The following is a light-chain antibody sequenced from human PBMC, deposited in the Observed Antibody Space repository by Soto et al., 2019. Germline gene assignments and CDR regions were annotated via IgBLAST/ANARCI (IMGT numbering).Light chain of an antibody. CDR2: DAS. Sequence: DIQMTQSPATLSASVGDRVTITCRASQSISSWLAWYQQKPGKVPKLLIDDASSLESGVPSRFSGSGSGTDFTLTISSLQPDDVATYYCQQYNTSPSTFGQGTKVDIK. CDR3: QQYNTSPST. V-gene: IGKV1-5*01. CDR1: QSISSW. J-gene: IGKJ1*01.